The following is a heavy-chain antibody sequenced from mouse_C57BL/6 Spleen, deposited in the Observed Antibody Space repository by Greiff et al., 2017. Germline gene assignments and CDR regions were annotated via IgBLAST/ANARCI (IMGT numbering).Heavy chain of an antibody. Sequence: VQLQQPGADLVKPGTSVKLSCTASGYTFTNYWIGWAQQRPGPGLEWIGDIYPGGGYTNYNEKFKGKATLTADKSSSTAYMQFSSLTSEDSAIYYCARRDTTVEDDLDYWGQGTTVTVSS. J-gene: IGHJ2*01. CDR2: IYPGGGYT. CDR1: GYTFTNYW. D-gene: IGHD1-1*01. V-gene: IGHV1-63*01. CDR3: ARRDTTVEDDLDY.